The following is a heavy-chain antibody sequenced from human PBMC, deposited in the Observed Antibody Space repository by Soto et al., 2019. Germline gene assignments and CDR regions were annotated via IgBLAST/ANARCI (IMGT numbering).Heavy chain of an antibody. CDR1: GFTFTSYA. V-gene: IGHV3-23*01. J-gene: IGHJ4*02. D-gene: IGHD2-15*01. CDR3: AKGQGWSYYYDS. CDR2: IGGSGGT. Sequence: EVQLLESGGGLVQPGGSLSLPFEAPGFTFTSYAMSWARLAPGKGLEWFSSIGGSGGTYYADSVKGRFTISRDNSKNMLYLHLNSLRAEDTAMYYCAKGQGWSYYYDSWGQGTLVTVSS.